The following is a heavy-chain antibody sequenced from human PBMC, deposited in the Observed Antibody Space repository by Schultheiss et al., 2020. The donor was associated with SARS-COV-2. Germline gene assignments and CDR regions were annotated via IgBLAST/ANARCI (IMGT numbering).Heavy chain of an antibody. D-gene: IGHD6-6*01. CDR2: IYSGGST. CDR1: GFTVRSNY. J-gene: IGHJ4*02. V-gene: IGHV3-66*02. Sequence: GGSLRLSCPASGFTVRSNYMSWVRQAPGKGLEWLSIIYSGGSTYYADSVKGRFTISRDNSRNTLYLQMNTLRTEDTAVYYCARDQTRSSSAWHAFDIWGQGTLVTVSS. CDR3: ARDQTRSSSAWHAFDI.